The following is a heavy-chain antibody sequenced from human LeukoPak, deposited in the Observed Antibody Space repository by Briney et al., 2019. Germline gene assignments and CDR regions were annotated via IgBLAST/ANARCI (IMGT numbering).Heavy chain of an antibody. CDR1: GFSLRDHA. D-gene: IGHD2-15*01. CDR2: ISWDGIRK. V-gene: IGHV3-9*01. CDR3: TKDTSAGGADY. Sequence: PGGSLRLSCAASGFSLRDHAMNWVRQVPGQGLEWVSGISWDGIRKYYADSVKGRFTVFRDNAKNSLYLEMNSLRVEDTALYYCTKDTSAGGADYWGQGTLVTVSP. J-gene: IGHJ4*02.